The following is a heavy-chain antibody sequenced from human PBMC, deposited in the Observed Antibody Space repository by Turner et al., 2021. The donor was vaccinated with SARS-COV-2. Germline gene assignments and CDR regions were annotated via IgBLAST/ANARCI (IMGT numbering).Heavy chain of an antibody. V-gene: IGHV4-59*08. CDR3: VLGFDY. Sequence: QVQLQESGPGLVKPTETLSLTCTVSGGSISSYYWSWIRQPPGKGLEWIGYIYYSGSTNYHPSLKSRVTISVDTSKNQFSLKLSSVTAADTAVYYCVLGFDYWGQGTLVTVSS. J-gene: IGHJ4*02. CDR1: GGSISSYY. D-gene: IGHD6-6*01. CDR2: IYYSGST.